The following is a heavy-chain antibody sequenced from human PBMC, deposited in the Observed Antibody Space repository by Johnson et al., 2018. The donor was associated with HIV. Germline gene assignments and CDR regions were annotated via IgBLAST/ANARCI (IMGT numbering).Heavy chain of an antibody. Sequence: VQLVESGGGLIHPGGSLRLSCAASGFTVSSNYMSWVRQAPGKGLEWVSVIYSGGSTYYADSVQGRFTISRDNSKNTLYLQMNSLRAEDTAIYYCAKDPLVVPAATLDAFDIWGQGTMVTVSS. CDR1: GFTVSSNY. J-gene: IGHJ3*02. V-gene: IGHV3-53*01. CDR3: AKDPLVVPAATLDAFDI. D-gene: IGHD2-2*01. CDR2: IYSGGST.